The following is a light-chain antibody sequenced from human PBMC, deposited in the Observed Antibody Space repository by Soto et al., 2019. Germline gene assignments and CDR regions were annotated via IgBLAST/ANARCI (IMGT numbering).Light chain of an antibody. CDR1: QSVSTK. V-gene: IGKV3-15*01. J-gene: IGKJ5*01. CDR2: VTS. Sequence: EIVMTQSPATLSVSPGERATLSCRASQSVSTKLAWYQKRPGQAPRLLIYVTSTRVTGIPARFSGSGFGTEFTLTISSLQSEDFAVYYCQQYNNWSSITFGQGTRLEIK. CDR3: QQYNNWSSIT.